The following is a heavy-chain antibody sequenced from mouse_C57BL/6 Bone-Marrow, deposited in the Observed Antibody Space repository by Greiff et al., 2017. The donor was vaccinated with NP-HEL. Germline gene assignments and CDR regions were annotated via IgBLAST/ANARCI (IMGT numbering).Heavy chain of an antibody. CDR3: ARWSTTVVDWYFDV. CDR2: IHPNSGST. Sequence: QVQLKQPGAELVKPGASVKLSCKASGYTFTSYWMHWVKQRPGQGLEWIGMIHPNSGSTNYNEKFKSKATLTVDKSSSTAYMQLSSLTSEDSAVYYCARWSTTVVDWYFDVWGTGTTVTVSS. D-gene: IGHD1-1*01. CDR1: GYTFTSYW. V-gene: IGHV1-64*01. J-gene: IGHJ1*03.